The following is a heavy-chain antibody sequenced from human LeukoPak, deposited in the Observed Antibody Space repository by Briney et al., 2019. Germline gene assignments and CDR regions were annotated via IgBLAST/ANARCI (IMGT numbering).Heavy chain of an antibody. CDR3: ARDSSMLRGPLVIYYFDF. V-gene: IGHV3-48*03. CDR1: GFTFSSFE. CDR2: ISSGGSTR. Sequence: PGGSLRLSCAASGFTFSSFEMNWVRQAPGKGLEWVSYISSGGSTRYYADSVKGRFTISRDNAKNSLWLQMNSLRAEDTAVYYCARDSSMLRGPLVIYYFDFWGQGTLVTVSS. D-gene: IGHD3-10*01. J-gene: IGHJ4*02.